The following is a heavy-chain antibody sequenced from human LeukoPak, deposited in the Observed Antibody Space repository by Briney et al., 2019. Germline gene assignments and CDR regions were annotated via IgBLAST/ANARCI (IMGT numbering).Heavy chain of an antibody. J-gene: IGHJ4*02. CDR2: INAYNGNT. D-gene: IGHD3-22*01. CDR3: ARDRLTYYYDSSGYSDFDY. V-gene: IGHV1-18*01. Sequence: ASVKVSCKASGYTLTSYGISWVRQAPGQGLEWMGWINAYNGNTNYAQKLQGRVTMTTDTSTSTAYMELRSLRSDDTAVYYCARDRLTYYYDSSGYSDFDYWGQGTLVTVSS. CDR1: GYTLTSYG.